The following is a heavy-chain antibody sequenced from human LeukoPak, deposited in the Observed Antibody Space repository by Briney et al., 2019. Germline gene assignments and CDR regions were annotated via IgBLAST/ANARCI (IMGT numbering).Heavy chain of an antibody. V-gene: IGHV4-34*01. Sequence: SETLSLTCAVYGGSFSGYYWSWIRQPPGKGLEWIGEINHSGSTNYNPSLKSRVTISVDTSKNQFSLKLSSVTAADTAVYYCARGSPFRPLYYYDSSGYFRHWGQGTLVTVSS. J-gene: IGHJ1*01. CDR3: ARGSPFRPLYYYDSSGYFRH. CDR1: GGSFSGYY. D-gene: IGHD3-22*01. CDR2: INHSGST.